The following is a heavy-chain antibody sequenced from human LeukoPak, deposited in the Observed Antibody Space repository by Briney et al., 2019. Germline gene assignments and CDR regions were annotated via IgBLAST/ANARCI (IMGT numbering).Heavy chain of an antibody. Sequence: ASVKVSCKASGYTFTSYDIHWVRQATGQGLEWMGWMNPNSGNTGYAQKFQGRVTMTRNTSISTAYMELSSLRSEDTAVYYCARGRAYFRFYFDYWGQGTLVTVSS. D-gene: IGHD2/OR15-2a*01. CDR1: GYTFTSYD. V-gene: IGHV1-8*01. CDR2: MNPNSGNT. CDR3: ARGRAYFRFYFDY. J-gene: IGHJ4*02.